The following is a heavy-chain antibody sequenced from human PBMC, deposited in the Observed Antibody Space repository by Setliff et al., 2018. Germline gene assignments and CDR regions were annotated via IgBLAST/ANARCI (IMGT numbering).Heavy chain of an antibody. CDR2: INQSGSG. CDR1: GGSFDTYY. V-gene: IGHV4-34*01. Sequence: SETLSLTCNVYGGSFDTYYWSWIRQPPGKGLEWFGEINQSGSGDYNPSFKGRVTISVDTSKKQFSLTLTSVTAADTALYYCRQAVVGRDVFEIWGQGTVVTVS. CDR3: RQAVVGRDVFEI. D-gene: IGHD1-1*01. J-gene: IGHJ3*02.